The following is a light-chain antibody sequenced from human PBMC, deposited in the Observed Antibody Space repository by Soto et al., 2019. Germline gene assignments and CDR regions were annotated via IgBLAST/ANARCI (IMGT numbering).Light chain of an antibody. V-gene: IGLV2-14*03. Sequence: QSALTQPASVSGSPGQSIAISCTGTSSDVGGYNYVSWYQQHPGKAHKLIIYDVSNRPSGVSNRLSGSKSGNTASLTISGLQAEDEADYYCSSYTRSSTVVFGGGTKLPV. CDR3: SSYTRSSTVV. CDR2: DVS. CDR1: SSDVGGYNY. J-gene: IGLJ2*01.